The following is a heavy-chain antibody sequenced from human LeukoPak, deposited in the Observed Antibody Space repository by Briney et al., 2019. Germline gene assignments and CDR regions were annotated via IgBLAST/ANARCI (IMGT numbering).Heavy chain of an antibody. J-gene: IGHJ4*02. D-gene: IGHD2-2*01. Sequence: PSETLSLTCAVYGGSFSGYYWSWIRQPPGKGLEWIGEINHSGSTNYNPSLKSRVTTSVDTSKNQFSLKLSSVTAADTAVYYCARANIVVVPAAPSYFDYWGQGTLVTVSS. CDR2: INHSGST. V-gene: IGHV4-34*01. CDR1: GGSFSGYY. CDR3: ARANIVVVPAAPSYFDY.